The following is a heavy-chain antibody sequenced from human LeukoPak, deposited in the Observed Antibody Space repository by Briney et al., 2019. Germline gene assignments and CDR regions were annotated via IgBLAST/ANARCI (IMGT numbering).Heavy chain of an antibody. CDR3: ARDGWLVINY. J-gene: IGHJ4*02. CDR2: IKEDGSDK. Sequence: GGSLRLSCAASGFTFSTYWMSWVRQAPGKGLEWVANIKEDGSDKNYVDSVRGRFTISRDNAKNSLFLQMNSLRAEDTAVYYCARDGWLVINYWGQGTLVTVS. V-gene: IGHV3-7*01. CDR1: GFTFSTYW. D-gene: IGHD6-19*01.